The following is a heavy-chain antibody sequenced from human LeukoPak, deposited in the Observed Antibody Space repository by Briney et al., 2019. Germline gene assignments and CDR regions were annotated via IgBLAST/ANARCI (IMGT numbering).Heavy chain of an antibody. J-gene: IGHJ3*02. CDR1: GYTFTSYY. V-gene: IGHV1-46*01. CDR2: INPSGGST. CDR3: ARGAYSGSYTGAFDI. D-gene: IGHD1-26*01. Sequence: ASVKVSCKASGYTFTSYYMHWVRQAPGQGLEWMGIINPSGGSTSYAQKFQGRVTMTRDMSTSTVYMELSSLRSEDTAVYYCARGAYSGSYTGAFDIWGQGTMVTVSS.